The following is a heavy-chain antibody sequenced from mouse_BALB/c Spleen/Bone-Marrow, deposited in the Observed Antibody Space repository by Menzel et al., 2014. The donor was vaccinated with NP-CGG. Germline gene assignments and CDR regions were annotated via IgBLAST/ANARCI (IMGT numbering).Heavy chain of an antibody. J-gene: IGHJ4*01. D-gene: IGHD4-1*02. Sequence: EVKLMESGGGLVQPGGSMKLSCVASGFTFSNYWMNWVRQSPEKGLEWVAEIRLKSNNYATHYAESVKGRSTISRDDSKSSVYLQMNNLRAEDTGIYYCLQLGRDYAMDYWGQGTSVTVSS. V-gene: IGHV6-6*02. CDR3: LQLGRDYAMDY. CDR1: GFTFSNYW. CDR2: IRLKSNNYAT.